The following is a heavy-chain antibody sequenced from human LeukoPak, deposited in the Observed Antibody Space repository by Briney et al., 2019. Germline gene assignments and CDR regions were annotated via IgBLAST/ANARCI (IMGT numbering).Heavy chain of an antibody. J-gene: IGHJ4*02. CDR3: ARDTLEMATIQFDY. D-gene: IGHD5-24*01. CDR2: ISYDGSNE. Sequence: GRSLRLSCAASGFTFSSYAMHWVRQAPGKGLEWVAVISYDGSNEYYADSVKGRFTIPRDNSKNTLYLQMNSLRAEDTAVYYCARDTLEMATIQFDYWGQGNLVTVSS. CDR1: GFTFSSYA. V-gene: IGHV3-30-3*01.